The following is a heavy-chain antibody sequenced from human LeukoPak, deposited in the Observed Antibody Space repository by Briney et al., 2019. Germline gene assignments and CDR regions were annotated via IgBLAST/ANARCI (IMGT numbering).Heavy chain of an antibody. CDR3: AKDLNYYDSSGYYAAFDI. CDR2: ISGSGGST. V-gene: IGHV3-23*01. Sequence: GGSLRLSCAASGFTFSSYAMSWVRQAPGKGLEWVSGISGSGGSTYYADTVKGRFTISRDNSKDTLYLQMNSLRAEDTAVYYCAKDLNYYDSSGYYAAFDIWGQGTMVTVSS. D-gene: IGHD3-22*01. J-gene: IGHJ3*02. CDR1: GFTFSSYA.